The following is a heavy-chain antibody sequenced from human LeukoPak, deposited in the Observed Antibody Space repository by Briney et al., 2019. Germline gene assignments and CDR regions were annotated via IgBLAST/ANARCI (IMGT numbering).Heavy chain of an antibody. CDR3: AKRPSDYGDYVTYFDY. D-gene: IGHD4-17*01. CDR1: GFSFISYG. V-gene: IGHV3-30*18. J-gene: IGHJ4*02. Sequence: GGSLRLSCAASGFSFISYGMHWVRQAPGKGLEWVGVISDDGRNKKYADSVKGRFTVSRDNSKDTLYLQMNSLRDEDTAVYYRAKRPSDYGDYVTYFDYWGQGTLVTVSS. CDR2: ISDDGRNK.